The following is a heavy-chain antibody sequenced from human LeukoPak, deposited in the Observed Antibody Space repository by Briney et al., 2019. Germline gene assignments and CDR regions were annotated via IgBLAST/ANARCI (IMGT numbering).Heavy chain of an antibody. Sequence: LETLSLTCTVSGGSISGYYWSWIRQPPGKGLEWIGYIYSSGSTNYNPSLNSRVTISVDTSKNQFSLKLTSVTAADTAVYYCASTTTTYYSYFYYYMGVWGKGTTVTVSS. CDR1: GGSISGYY. CDR3: ASTTTTYYSYFYYYMGV. CDR2: IYSSGST. V-gene: IGHV4-4*09. J-gene: IGHJ6*03. D-gene: IGHD4-17*01.